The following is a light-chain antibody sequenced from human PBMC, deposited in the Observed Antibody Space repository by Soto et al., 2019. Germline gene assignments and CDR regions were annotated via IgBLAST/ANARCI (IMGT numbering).Light chain of an antibody. V-gene: IGKV3-15*01. CDR3: QQYHNWPPQYT. J-gene: IGKJ2*01. CDR2: GAS. Sequence: EIVMTQSPATLSLSPGERATLSYRASQTVASNIAWYQQKPGQAPRLLIHGASTRATGVSARFSGTGSGTEFTLTISSLQSEDFAVYYCQQYHNWPPQYTFGQGTRLQIK. CDR1: QTVASN.